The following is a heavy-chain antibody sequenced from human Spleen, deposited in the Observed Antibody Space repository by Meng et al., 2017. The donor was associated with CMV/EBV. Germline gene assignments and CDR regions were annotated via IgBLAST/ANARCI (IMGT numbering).Heavy chain of an antibody. CDR1: GGSFSGYY. D-gene: IGHD1-26*01. J-gene: IGHJ4*02. V-gene: IGHV4-34*01. CDR2: INNSGST. CDR3: SRDRSSGFAPDYYFDY. Sequence: GSLRLSCAVYGGSFSGYYWSWIRQPPGKGLEWVGEINNSGSTNYNPSLKSRVTISVDTSKNQFYLKLSSVTAEDTAVYYCSRDRSSGFAPDYYFDYWGQGTLVTVSS.